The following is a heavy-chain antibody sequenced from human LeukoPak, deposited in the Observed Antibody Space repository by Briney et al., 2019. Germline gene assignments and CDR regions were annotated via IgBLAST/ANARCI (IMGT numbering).Heavy chain of an antibody. V-gene: IGHV3-7*03. CDR1: GFALSSHW. CDR2: VNRDGSET. J-gene: IGHJ6*02. Sequence: GGSLRLSCAASGFALSSHWMTWVRQVPGRGPEWLANVNRDGSETYYLDSVKGRFTVSKDNAKNSLYLQMNSLRAEDTALYHCARNNGMDVWGQGTTVIVSS. CDR3: ARNNGMDV.